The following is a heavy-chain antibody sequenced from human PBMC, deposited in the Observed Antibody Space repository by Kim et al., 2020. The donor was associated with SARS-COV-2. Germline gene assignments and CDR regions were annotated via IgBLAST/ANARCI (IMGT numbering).Heavy chain of an antibody. CDR1: GGSISSSSYY. CDR2: IYYSGST. J-gene: IGHJ4*02. Sequence: SETLSLTCTVSGGSISSSSYYWGWIRQPPGKGLEWIGSIYYSGSTYYNPSLKSRVTISVDTSKNQFSLKLSSVTAADTAVYYFASYRDYYDSSGYGCWGQGTLVTVSS. V-gene: IGHV4-39*01. CDR3: ASYRDYYDSSGYGC. D-gene: IGHD3-22*01.